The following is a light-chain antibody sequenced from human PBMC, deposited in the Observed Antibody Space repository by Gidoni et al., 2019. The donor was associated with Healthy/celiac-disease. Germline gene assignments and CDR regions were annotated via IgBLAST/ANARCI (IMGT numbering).Light chain of an antibody. J-gene: IGKJ1*01. CDR2: KAS. V-gene: IGKV1-5*03. CDR3: QQYNSYLWT. Sequence: IQMTPSPSTLSASVGDRVTITCRASQSISSWLAWYLQKPGKAPKLLIYKASSLESGVPSRFSGSGSGTEFTLTISSLQPDDFATYYCQQYNSYLWTFGQGTKVEIK. CDR1: QSISSW.